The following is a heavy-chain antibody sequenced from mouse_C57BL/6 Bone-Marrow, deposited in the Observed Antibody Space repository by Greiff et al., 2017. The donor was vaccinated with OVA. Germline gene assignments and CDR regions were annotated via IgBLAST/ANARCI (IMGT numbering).Heavy chain of an antibody. CDR2: IYPGNSDT. CDR1: GYTFTSYW. V-gene: IGHV1-5*01. J-gene: IGHJ3*01. CDR3: TRNNSTWFAY. D-gene: IGHD2-5*01. Sequence: EVQLQQSGTVLARPGASVKMSCKTSGYTFTSYWMHWVKQRPGQGLEWIGAIYPGNSDTSYNQKVKGKAKLTAVKSASTAYMELSSLTNEDSSVYYCTRNNSTWFAYWGQGTLVTVSA.